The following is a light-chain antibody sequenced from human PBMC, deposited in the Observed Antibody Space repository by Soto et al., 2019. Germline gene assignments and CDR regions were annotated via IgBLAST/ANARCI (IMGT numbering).Light chain of an antibody. CDR3: ATWDDSLDGPV. V-gene: IGLV1-44*01. CDR2: SND. Sequence: QSVLTQPHSASGAPGQRVTISCSGSGSTIGRNTVNWYQHFPGTAPKLLIFSNDLRPSGVPARFSGSKSGTSASLAINGLQSEDEATYYCATWDDSLDGPVFGGGTKLTVL. CDR1: GSTIGRNT. J-gene: IGLJ2*01.